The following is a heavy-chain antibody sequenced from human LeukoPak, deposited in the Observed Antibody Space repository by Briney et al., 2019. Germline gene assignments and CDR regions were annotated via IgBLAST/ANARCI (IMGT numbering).Heavy chain of an antibody. J-gene: IGHJ4*02. CDR1: GGSISSYY. CDR3: ARHPDSSVLAPLDY. D-gene: IGHD3-22*01. Sequence: SETLSLTCTVSGGSISSYYWSWIRQPPGKGLEWIGYIYYSGSTNYNPSLKSRVTISVDTSKNQFSLKLSSVTAADTAVYYCARHPDSSVLAPLDYRGQGTLATVSS. CDR2: IYYSGST. V-gene: IGHV4-59*08.